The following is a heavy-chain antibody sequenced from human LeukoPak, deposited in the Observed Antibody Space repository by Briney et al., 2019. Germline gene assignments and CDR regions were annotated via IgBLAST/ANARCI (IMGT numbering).Heavy chain of an antibody. Sequence: PGGSLRLSCAASGFTFSSYAMSWVRQTPGKGLEWVSTITSESTSHYADSVKGRFTISRDNSESTVYLQMDSLRAGDTALYYCAKDRVGSPFSTSSWVDYWGQGTLVTVSS. D-gene: IGHD6-6*01. CDR1: GFTFSSYA. CDR3: AKDRVGSPFSTSSWVDY. V-gene: IGHV3-23*01. CDR2: ITSESTS. J-gene: IGHJ4*02.